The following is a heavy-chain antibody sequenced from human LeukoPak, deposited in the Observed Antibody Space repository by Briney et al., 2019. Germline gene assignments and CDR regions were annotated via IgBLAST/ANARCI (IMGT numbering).Heavy chain of an antibody. J-gene: IGHJ4*02. Sequence: PSETLSLTCAVYGGSFSGYYWSWIRQPPGKGLEWIGEINHSGSTNYNPSLKSRVTISVDTSKSQFSLKLSSVTAADTAVYYCARATIFGYFDYWGQGTLVTVSS. CDR3: ARATIFGYFDY. V-gene: IGHV4-34*01. D-gene: IGHD3-3*01. CDR1: GGSFSGYY. CDR2: INHSGST.